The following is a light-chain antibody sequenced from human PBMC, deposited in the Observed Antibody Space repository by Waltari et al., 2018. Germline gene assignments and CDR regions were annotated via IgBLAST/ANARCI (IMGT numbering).Light chain of an antibody. V-gene: IGLV2-8*01. CDR1: SSDVGAYNY. Sequence: QSALTHPSSASGSPAQSVTISCTGTSSDVGAYNYVSCYQQHPGKAPKLMIYEVSRLPSGVPERFSGSKSGNTASLTVSVLQAEDEAEYYCSSYAGSSKLVFGGGTKLTVL. J-gene: IGLJ3*02. CDR2: EVS. CDR3: SSYAGSSKLV.